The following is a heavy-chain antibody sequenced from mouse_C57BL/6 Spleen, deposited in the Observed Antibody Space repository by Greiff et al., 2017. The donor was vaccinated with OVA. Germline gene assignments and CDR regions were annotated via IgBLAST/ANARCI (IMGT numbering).Heavy chain of an antibody. V-gene: IGHV1-52*01. D-gene: IGHD2-1*01. CDR2: IDPSDSDT. Sequence: QVQLQQPGAELVRPGSSVKLSCKASGYTFTSYWMHWVKQRPIQGLEWIGNIDPSDSDTHYNQKFKDKATLTVDKSSSTAYMQLSSLTSEDSAVYYCARDGSTMVTSYYFDYWGQGTTLTVSS. J-gene: IGHJ2*01. CDR3: ARDGSTMVTSYYFDY. CDR1: GYTFTSYW.